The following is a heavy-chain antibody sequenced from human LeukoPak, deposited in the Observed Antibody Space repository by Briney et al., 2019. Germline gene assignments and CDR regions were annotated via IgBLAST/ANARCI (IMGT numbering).Heavy chain of an antibody. CDR3: TRGQTGAMVRGVKYYYYYYMDV. CDR2: IRSKAYSGTT. Sequence: GGSLRLSCTASGFTFGDFAMSWVRQAPGKGLEWVGFIRSKAYSGTTEYAASVRGRFTISRDDSKSIAYLQMNSLKTEDTAVYYCTRGQTGAMVRGVKYYYYYYMDVWGKRTTVTISS. CDR1: GFTFGDFA. J-gene: IGHJ6*03. V-gene: IGHV3-49*04. D-gene: IGHD3-10*01.